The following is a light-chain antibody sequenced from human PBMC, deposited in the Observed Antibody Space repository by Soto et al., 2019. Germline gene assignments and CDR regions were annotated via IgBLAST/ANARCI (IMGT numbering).Light chain of an antibody. V-gene: IGKV4-1*01. CDR3: QQYYSTPWT. CDR1: QSVLYSSNNKNY. CDR2: WAS. Sequence: DIVMTQSADSLAVSLVERATINCKSSQSVLYSSNNKNYLAWYQQKPGQPPKLLIYWASTRESGVPDRFSGSGPGTDFTLTISSLQAEDVAVYYCQQYYSTPWTLGQGTKVDIK. J-gene: IGKJ1*01.